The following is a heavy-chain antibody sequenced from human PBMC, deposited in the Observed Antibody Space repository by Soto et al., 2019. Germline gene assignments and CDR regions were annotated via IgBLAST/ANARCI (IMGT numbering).Heavy chain of an antibody. D-gene: IGHD3-10*01. CDR2: ISAFNGNT. CDR1: GYMFRSYG. V-gene: IGHV1-18*01. Sequence: QVPLVQSGAEVKRPGASVKVSCKASGYMFRSYGISWVRQAPGQGLEWMGWISAFNGNTNYPQNLQGRVTMTTDTSTSTAYMELRSLRSDDSVMYYCARDGGYGAGSYFDYWGQGTLVTVSS. CDR3: ARDGGYGAGSYFDY. J-gene: IGHJ4*02.